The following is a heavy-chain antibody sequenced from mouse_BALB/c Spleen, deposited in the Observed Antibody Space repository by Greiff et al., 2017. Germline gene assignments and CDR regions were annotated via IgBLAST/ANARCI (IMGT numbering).Heavy chain of an antibody. CDR2: IWGDGST. J-gene: IGHJ4*01. CDR1: GFSLTSYG. CDR3: AKRGTTVVADRYYYAMDY. Sequence: VKLVESGPGLVAPSQSLSITCTVSGFSLTSYGVSWVRQPPGKGLEWLGVIWGDGSTNYHSALISRLSISKDNSKSQVFLKLNSLQTDDTATYYCAKRGTTVVADRYYYAMDYWGQGTSVTVSS. V-gene: IGHV2-3*01. D-gene: IGHD1-1*01.